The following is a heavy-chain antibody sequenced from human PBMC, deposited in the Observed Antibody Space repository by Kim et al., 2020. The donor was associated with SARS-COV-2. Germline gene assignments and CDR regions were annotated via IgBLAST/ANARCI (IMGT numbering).Heavy chain of an antibody. J-gene: IGHJ3*02. Sequence: FTISRDNSKNTLYLQMNSLRAEDTAVYYCAKDLSRITMVRGADGGAFDIWGQGTMVTVSS. CDR3: AKDLSRITMVRGADGGAFDI. V-gene: IGHV3-33*06. D-gene: IGHD3-10*01.